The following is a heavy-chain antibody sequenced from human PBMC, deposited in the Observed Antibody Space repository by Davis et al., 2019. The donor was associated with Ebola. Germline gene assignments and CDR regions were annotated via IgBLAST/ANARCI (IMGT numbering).Heavy chain of an antibody. J-gene: IGHJ4*02. Sequence: ASAKVSCYASGYTFTAYNIHWMRHAPGQGLEWLGRVILKSGATNYAQKFQGRVTMTRDTSISTVYMELSSLRYDDTADYYCARGHNYAHEYWGQGTLVTVSS. D-gene: IGHD4-11*01. CDR3: ARGHNYAHEY. CDR1: GYTFTAYN. V-gene: IGHV1-2*06. CDR2: VILKSGAT.